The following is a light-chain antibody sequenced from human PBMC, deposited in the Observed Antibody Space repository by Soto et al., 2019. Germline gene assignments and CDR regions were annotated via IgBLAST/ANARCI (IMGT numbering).Light chain of an antibody. Sequence: DIQMTQSPSTMFRSVGDRINITCRASQTISSWLAWYQQKPGTAPKLLIYHASTLESGVPSRFSGSGSGTEFTLTISKLEPEDFAVYYCQQFGVSPTFGGGTKVDIK. CDR3: QQFGVSPT. J-gene: IGKJ4*01. V-gene: IGKV1-5*01. CDR1: QTISSW. CDR2: HAS.